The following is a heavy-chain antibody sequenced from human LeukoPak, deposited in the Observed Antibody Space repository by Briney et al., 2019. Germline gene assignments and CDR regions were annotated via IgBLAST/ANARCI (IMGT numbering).Heavy chain of an antibody. V-gene: IGHV4-39*07. CDR3: ARDRWAPDY. CDR1: GGSISSSSYY. J-gene: IGHJ4*02. Sequence: KASETLSLTCTVSGGSISSSSYYWGWIRQPPGKGREWIGSIYYSGSTYYNPSLKSRVTISVDTSKNQFSLKLSSVTAADTAVYYCARDRWAPDYWGQGTLVTVSS. D-gene: IGHD6-13*01. CDR2: IYYSGST.